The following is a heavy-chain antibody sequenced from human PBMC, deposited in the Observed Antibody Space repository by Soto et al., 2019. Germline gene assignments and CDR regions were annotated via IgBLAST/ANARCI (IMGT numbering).Heavy chain of an antibody. Sequence: EVQLLESGGGLVQPGGSLRLSCAASGCTFNNYAMTWVRQAPGKGLEWVSAISGGGDTTSYADSVKDRFTVSRDGSKNTLYLQMSSLRAEDTALYYCAKGRGGSGSLTPRVDFWGQGTLVTVSS. CDR3: AKGRGGSGSLTPRVDF. V-gene: IGHV3-23*01. CDR2: ISGGGDTT. CDR1: GCTFNNYA. J-gene: IGHJ4*02. D-gene: IGHD3-10*01.